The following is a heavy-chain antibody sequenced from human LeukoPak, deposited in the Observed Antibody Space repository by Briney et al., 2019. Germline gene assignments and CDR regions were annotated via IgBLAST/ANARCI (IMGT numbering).Heavy chain of an antibody. Sequence: SETLSLTCAVYGGSFSGYYWSWIRQPPGKGLEWIGYIYYSGSTNYNPSLKSRVTISVDTSKNQFSLKLSSVTAADTAVYYCARQADFWRGYYDYWGQGTLVTVSS. D-gene: IGHD3-3*01. CDR3: ARQADFWRGYYDY. CDR1: GGSFSGYY. J-gene: IGHJ4*02. V-gene: IGHV4-59*08. CDR2: IYYSGST.